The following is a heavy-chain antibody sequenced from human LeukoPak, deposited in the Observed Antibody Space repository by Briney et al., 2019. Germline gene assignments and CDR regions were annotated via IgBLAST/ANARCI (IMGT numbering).Heavy chain of an antibody. D-gene: IGHD2-2*01. CDR2: IIASCGTI. CDR1: GFTFSSYA. Sequence: PGGSLRLSCAASGFTFSSYAMSWVRQAPGKGLEWVSAIIASCGTIYYADSVKGRFTISRDNSKNTLYLQMSSQRPEDTAVYYCAKEPREYCSSTSCPNWIDPWGQGTLVTVSS. V-gene: IGHV3-23*01. J-gene: IGHJ5*02. CDR3: AKEPREYCSSTSCPNWIDP.